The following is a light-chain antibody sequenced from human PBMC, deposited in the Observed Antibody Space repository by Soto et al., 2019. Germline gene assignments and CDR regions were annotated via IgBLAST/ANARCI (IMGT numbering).Light chain of an antibody. CDR2: DVS. CDR3: SSYTTSRVRV. V-gene: IGLV2-14*03. CDR1: SSDIGSYNS. Sequence: QSALTQPASVSGSPGQSITISCTGSSSDIGSYNSVSWYQRHPGKAPQLIIYDVSYRPSGISSRFSGSKSGNTASLSISGLQAADEADYFCSSYTTSRVRVFGGGTKLTV. J-gene: IGLJ2*01.